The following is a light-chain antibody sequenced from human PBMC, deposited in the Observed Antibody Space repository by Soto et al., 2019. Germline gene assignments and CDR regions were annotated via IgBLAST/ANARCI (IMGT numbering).Light chain of an antibody. CDR2: GAS. J-gene: IGKJ1*01. Sequence: EIVLTQSPATLSLTPGERAILSCRASQSVSSYLAWYQQKPGQAPRRLIFGASIRATGIPDRFSGSGSGTDFTLTISRLEPEDFAVYYCQQYGTSPSTFGQGTKVDIK. CDR1: QSVSSY. V-gene: IGKV3-20*01. CDR3: QQYGTSPST.